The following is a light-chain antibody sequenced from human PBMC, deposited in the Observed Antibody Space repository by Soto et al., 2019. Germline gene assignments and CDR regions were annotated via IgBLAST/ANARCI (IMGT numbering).Light chain of an antibody. Sequence: TLSCRASQSVSSSYLAWYQQKPGQAPRLLIYGASSRATGIPDRFSGSGSGTDFTLIISRLEPEDFAVYYCQQYGSSPRTFGQGTNVDIK. J-gene: IGKJ1*01. CDR3: QQYGSSPRT. CDR2: GAS. V-gene: IGKV3-20*01. CDR1: QSVSSSY.